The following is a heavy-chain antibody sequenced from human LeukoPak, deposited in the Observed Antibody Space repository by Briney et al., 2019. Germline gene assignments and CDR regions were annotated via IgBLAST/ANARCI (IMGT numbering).Heavy chain of an antibody. D-gene: IGHD5-24*01. J-gene: IGHJ3*02. CDR1: GGTFSSYA. CDR3: AQWGRVEMAYNSRLAFDI. CDR2: IIPIFGTA. Sequence: GASVKVSCKASGGTFSSYAISWVRQAPGQGLEWMGGIIPIFGTANYAQKFQGRVTITADKSTSTAYMELSSLRSEDTAVYYCAQWGRVEMAYNSRLAFDIWGQGTMVTVSS. V-gene: IGHV1-69*06.